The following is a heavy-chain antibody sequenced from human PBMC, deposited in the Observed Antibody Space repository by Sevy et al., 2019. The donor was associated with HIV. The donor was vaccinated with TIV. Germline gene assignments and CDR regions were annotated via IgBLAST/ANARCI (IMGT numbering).Heavy chain of an antibody. J-gene: IGHJ4*02. Sequence: SGPTLVNPTQTLTLTRTFSGFSLSTSGVGVGWIRQPPGKALEWLALIYWDDDKRYSPSLKSRLTITKDTSKNQVVLTMTNMDPVDTATYYCARGSGTWPENPNFDYWGQGTLVTVSS. CDR3: ARGSGTWPENPNFDY. CDR1: GFSLSTSGVG. V-gene: IGHV2-5*02. D-gene: IGHD3-10*01. CDR2: IYWDDDK.